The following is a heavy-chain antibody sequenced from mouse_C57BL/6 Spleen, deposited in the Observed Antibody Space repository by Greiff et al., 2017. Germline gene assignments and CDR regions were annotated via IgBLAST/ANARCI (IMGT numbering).Heavy chain of an antibody. CDR3: ARDYGGLDY. D-gene: IGHD1-2*01. CDR1: GFTFSDYY. Sequence: EVKLVESEGGLVQPGSSMKLSCTASGFTFSDYYMAWVRQVPEKGLEWVANINYDGSSTYYLDSLKSRFIISRDNAKNILYLQMSSLKSEDTATYYCARDYGGLDYWGQGTSVTVSS. V-gene: IGHV5-16*01. CDR2: INYDGSST. J-gene: IGHJ4*01.